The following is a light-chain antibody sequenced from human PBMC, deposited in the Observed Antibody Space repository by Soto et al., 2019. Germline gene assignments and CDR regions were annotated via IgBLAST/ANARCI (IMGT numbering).Light chain of an antibody. CDR3: TSYAGSNNFV. CDR1: SSDVGGYNY. Sequence: QSVLTQPPSASGSPGQSVTISCTGTSSDVGGYNYVSWYQQHPGKAPKLMIFGVNKRPSGVPDRFSGSKSGNTASLTVSGLQAEDEADYCCTSYAGSNNFVFGTGTKLTVL. J-gene: IGLJ1*01. V-gene: IGLV2-8*01. CDR2: GVN.